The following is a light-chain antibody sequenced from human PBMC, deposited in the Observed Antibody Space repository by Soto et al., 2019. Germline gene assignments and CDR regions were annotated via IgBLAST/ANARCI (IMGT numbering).Light chain of an antibody. CDR1: QSVSSY. CDR2: DAS. Sequence: EIVMTQSPATLSVSLGERVTLSCRASQSVSSYLAWYQQKPGQAPILLISDASTRATDIPDRFSGSGSGTDFTLTISSLQSTDLAVYYCLQYSTWPPLYTFGQGTKLEIK. CDR3: LQYSTWPPLYT. V-gene: IGKV3-15*01. J-gene: IGKJ2*01.